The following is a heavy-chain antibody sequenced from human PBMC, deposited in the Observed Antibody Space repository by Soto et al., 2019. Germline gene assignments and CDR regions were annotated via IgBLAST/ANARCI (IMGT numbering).Heavy chain of an antibody. CDR3: ARDLRKQSYLDY. D-gene: IGHD6-13*01. V-gene: IGHV3-48*01. CDR1: GFTFSSYS. Sequence: GGSLRLSCAASGFTFSSYSMNWVRQAPGKGLEWVSYISSSSSTIYYADSVKGRFSISRDNSKNTLYLQMNSLRVDDTAVYYCARDLRKQSYLDYWGQGTPVTVSS. CDR2: ISSSSSTI. J-gene: IGHJ4*02.